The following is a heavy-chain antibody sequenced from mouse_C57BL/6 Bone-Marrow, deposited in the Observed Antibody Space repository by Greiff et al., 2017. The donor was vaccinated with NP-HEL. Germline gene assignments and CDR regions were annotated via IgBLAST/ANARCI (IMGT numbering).Heavy chain of an antibody. D-gene: IGHD2-4*01. CDR2: IDPSDSYT. Sequence: QVQLKQPGAELVMPGASVKLSCKASGYTFTSYWMHWVKQRPGQGLEWIGEIDPSDSYTNYNQKFKGKSTLTVDKSSSTAYMQLSSLTSEDSAVYYCARDDYDWYFDVRGTGTTVTVSS. V-gene: IGHV1-69*01. CDR3: ARDDYDWYFDV. CDR1: GYTFTSYW. J-gene: IGHJ1*03.